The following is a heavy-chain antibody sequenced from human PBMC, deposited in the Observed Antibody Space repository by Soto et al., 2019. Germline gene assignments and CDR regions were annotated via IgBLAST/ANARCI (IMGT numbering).Heavy chain of an antibody. J-gene: IGHJ4*02. CDR2: IYHSGST. CDR1: GASISTSYW. CDR3: ARGGDYRFDY. D-gene: IGHD4-17*01. V-gene: IGHV4-4*02. Sequence: QVQLQESGPGLVKPSGTLSLTCAVSGASISTSYWWSWVRQPPGKGLEWIGEIYHSGSTNYTPSLKSRVTISLAKSKNQCSLKLSSVTAADTAVYYCARGGDYRFDYWGQGTLVTVSS.